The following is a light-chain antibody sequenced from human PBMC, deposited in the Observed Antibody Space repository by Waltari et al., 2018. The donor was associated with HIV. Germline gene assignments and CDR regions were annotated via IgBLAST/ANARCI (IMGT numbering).Light chain of an antibody. CDR3: HQYNKWPRGT. CDR2: GSS. Sequence: VMTQSPATVSVSPGGRATLSCRASQSVGSYLAWSQQKPGQAPRLLIYGSSTRATGIPTRFSGSGSGTEFTLTISSLKSEDFAVYYCHQYNKWPRGTFGGGTKVEV. CDR1: QSVGSY. V-gene: IGKV3-15*01. J-gene: IGKJ4*01.